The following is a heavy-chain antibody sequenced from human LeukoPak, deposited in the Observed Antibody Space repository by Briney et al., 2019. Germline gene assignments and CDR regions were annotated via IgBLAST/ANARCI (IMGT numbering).Heavy chain of an antibody. CDR2: VRGNAITT. CDR3: AKDDGGYNYGHNFDY. CDR1: GFTFSGYA. J-gene: IGHJ4*02. D-gene: IGHD5-18*01. Sequence: PGGSLRLSCAASGFTFSGYAMSWVRQAPGKGLEWVSAVRGNAITTYYADSVMGRFTIPRDNSKNTLLLQMNSLRAEDTAVYYCAKDDGGYNYGHNFDYWGQGTLVTVSS. V-gene: IGHV3-23*01.